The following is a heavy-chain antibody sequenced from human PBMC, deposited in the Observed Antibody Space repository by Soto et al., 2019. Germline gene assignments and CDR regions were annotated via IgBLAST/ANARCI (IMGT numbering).Heavy chain of an antibody. J-gene: IGHJ4*02. Sequence: EVQLLESGGGLVQPGGSLRLSCAASGSTLSSYAMNWVRQAPGKGLEWVSAVSGDGGDTYYADSVKGRFTISRDNSKNTLFLQMNGLRVEDTAVYYCARRSTSCCQNFDCWGQGTLVTVSS. CDR3: ARRSTSCCQNFDC. D-gene: IGHD2-2*01. CDR2: VSGDGGDT. CDR1: GSTLSSYA. V-gene: IGHV3-23*01.